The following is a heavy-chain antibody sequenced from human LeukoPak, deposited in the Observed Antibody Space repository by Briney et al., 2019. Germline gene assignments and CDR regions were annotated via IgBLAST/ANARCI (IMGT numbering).Heavy chain of an antibody. D-gene: IGHD1-26*01. V-gene: IGHV4-39*07. CDR1: GGSISSSSYY. CDR3: ARDSVSIVGYYYGMDV. CDR2: IYYSGST. Sequence: SETLSLTCTVSGGSISSSSYYWGWIRQPPGKGLEWIGSIYYSGSTYYNPSLKSRVTISVDTSKNQFSLKLSSVTAADTAVYYCARDSVSIVGYYYGMDVWGQGTTVTVSS. J-gene: IGHJ6*02.